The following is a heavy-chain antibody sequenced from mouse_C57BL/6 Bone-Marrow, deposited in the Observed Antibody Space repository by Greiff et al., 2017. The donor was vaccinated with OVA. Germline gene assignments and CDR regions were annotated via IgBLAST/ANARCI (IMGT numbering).Heavy chain of an antibody. V-gene: IGHV1-4*01. CDR1: GYTFTSYT. CDR2: INPSSGYT. J-gene: IGHJ2*01. Sequence: VKLQESGAELARPGASVKMSCKASGYTFTSYTMHWVKQRPGQGLEWIGYINPSSGYTKYNQKFKDKATLTADKSSSTAYMQLSSLTSEDSAVYYCAINWVDYWGQGTTLTVSS. D-gene: IGHD4-1*01. CDR3: AINWVDY.